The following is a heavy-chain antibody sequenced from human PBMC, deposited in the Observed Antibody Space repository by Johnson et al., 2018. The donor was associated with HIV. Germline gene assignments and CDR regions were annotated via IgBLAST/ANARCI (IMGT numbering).Heavy chain of an antibody. D-gene: IGHD6-19*01. CDR2: ISYDGINK. CDR1: GFTFSSYW. CDR3: AREMGWLVLYYAVDI. Sequence: QVLLVESGGSLVQPGGSLRLSCAASGFTFSSYWMNWVRQAPGKGLEWVTIISYDGINKYYADSVKGRFTISRDNSKDTLYLQMHSLRPEDMAMYFCAREMGWLVLYYAVDIWGQGTMVTVSS. V-gene: IGHV3-30*03. J-gene: IGHJ3*02.